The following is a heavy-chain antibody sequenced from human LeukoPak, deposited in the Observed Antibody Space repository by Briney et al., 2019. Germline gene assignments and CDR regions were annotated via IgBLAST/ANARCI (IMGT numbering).Heavy chain of an antibody. D-gene: IGHD3-3*01. Sequence: PGGSLRLSCAASGFTVTYTYMSWVRQTPGKGLEWVSVMYAGDGGAYYADSVKGRFTISRDHSQNMVHLQMNSLRIEDTAVYFCASGKGVYDFDWLDPRGQGTPVSVSS. V-gene: IGHV3-66*02. CDR2: MYAGDGGA. CDR1: GFTVTYTY. J-gene: IGHJ5*02. CDR3: ASGKGVYDFDWLDP.